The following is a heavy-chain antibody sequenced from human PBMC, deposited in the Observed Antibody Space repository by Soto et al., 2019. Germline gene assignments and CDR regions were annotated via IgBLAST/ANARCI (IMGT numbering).Heavy chain of an antibody. D-gene: IGHD3-3*01. V-gene: IGHV3-30-3*01. CDR2: ISYDGSNK. J-gene: IGHJ4*02. CDR3: ARNFGVVTPLCLGY. CDR1: GFTFSSYA. Sequence: QVQLVESGGGVVQPGRSLRLSCAASGFTFSSYAMHWVRQAPGKGLEWVAVISYDGSNKYYADSVKGRFTISRDNSKNTLYLQMNSLRAEDTAVYYCARNFGVVTPLCLGYWGQGTLVIVSS.